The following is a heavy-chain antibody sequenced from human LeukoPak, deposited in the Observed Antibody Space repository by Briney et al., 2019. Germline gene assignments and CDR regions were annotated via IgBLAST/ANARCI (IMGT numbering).Heavy chain of an antibody. D-gene: IGHD3-3*01. CDR2: IYTSGST. CDR1: GGSISSGSYY. CDR3: AREEYYDFWSGYYY. Sequence: SETLSLTCTVSGGSISSGSYYWSWIRQPAGKGLEWIGRIYTSGSTNYNPSLKSRVTISVDTSKNQFSLKLSSVTAADTAVYYCAREEYYDFWSGYYYWGQGTLVTDSS. V-gene: IGHV4-61*02. J-gene: IGHJ4*02.